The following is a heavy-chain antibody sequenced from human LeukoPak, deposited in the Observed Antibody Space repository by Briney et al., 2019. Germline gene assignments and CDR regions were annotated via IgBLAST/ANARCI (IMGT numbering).Heavy chain of an antibody. Sequence: PGGSLRLSCAASGFTFSSYAMSWLRQAPGKGLEWVSTISASGGSTYYVDSVKGRFSISRDNSNNTLYLHMSSLRAEDTAIYYCAKGIGGGYSSGSAFDSWGQGTLVTVSS. D-gene: IGHD6-19*01. J-gene: IGHJ4*02. V-gene: IGHV3-23*01. CDR3: AKGIGGGYSSGSAFDS. CDR2: ISASGGST. CDR1: GFTFSSYA.